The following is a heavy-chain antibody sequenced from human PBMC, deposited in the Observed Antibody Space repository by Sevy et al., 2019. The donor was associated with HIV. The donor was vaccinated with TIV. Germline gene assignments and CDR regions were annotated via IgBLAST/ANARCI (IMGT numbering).Heavy chain of an antibody. Sequence: ASVKVSCKASGYTITGYYVHWVRRAPGQGLEWMGWINPSSGGTNYGQKFHGRVTMTRDTSITTAYMELNSLRSDDTAVYYCARSVYGSGTYLNDYWGQGTLVTVSS. V-gene: IGHV1-2*02. CDR3: ARSVYGSGTYLNDY. D-gene: IGHD3-10*01. J-gene: IGHJ4*02. CDR1: GYTITGYY. CDR2: INPSSGGT.